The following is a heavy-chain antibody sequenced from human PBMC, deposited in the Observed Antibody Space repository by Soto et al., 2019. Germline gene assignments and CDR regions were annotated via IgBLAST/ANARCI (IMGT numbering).Heavy chain of an antibody. CDR1: GYTFTTYY. D-gene: IGHD1-26*01. Sequence: QEQLVQSGAEIKKPGASVQLSCKASGYTFTTYYIHWVRQAPGQGLEWMGVINSSGGNTNYTQKFQGRVTMTRDTSTGTVYMELSSLRSEDTAIYYCARDRGAYFDLWGRGTLVTVSS. CDR2: INSSGGNT. CDR3: ARDRGAYFDL. J-gene: IGHJ2*01. V-gene: IGHV1-46*01.